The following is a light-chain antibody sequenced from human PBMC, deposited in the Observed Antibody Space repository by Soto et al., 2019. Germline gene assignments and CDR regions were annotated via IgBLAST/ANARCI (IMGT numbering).Light chain of an antibody. CDR1: QSVSTS. V-gene: IGKV3-11*01. Sequence: IVLTQYPATLSLSPGERAALSCRASQSVSTSLAWYQHKPGQAPRLIIYDASKRAPGIPARFSGSGSGTDFTLTISSPEPEDFAVYYCQVRDVWPTFGQGTKVEIK. CDR2: DAS. J-gene: IGKJ1*01. CDR3: QVRDVWPT.